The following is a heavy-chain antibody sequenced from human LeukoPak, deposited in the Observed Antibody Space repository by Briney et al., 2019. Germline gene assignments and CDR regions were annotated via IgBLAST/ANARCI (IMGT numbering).Heavy chain of an antibody. D-gene: IGHD2-21*02. Sequence: AGTLRLSCAASGFTFSSYSMNWVRQAPGKGLEWVSSISSSSSYIYYADSVKGRFTISRDNAKNSLYLQMNSLRAEDTAVYYCASQRLAYCGGDCQDYWGQGTLVTVSS. CDR2: ISSSSSYI. V-gene: IGHV3-21*01. J-gene: IGHJ4*02. CDR3: ASQRLAYCGGDCQDY. CDR1: GFTFSSYS.